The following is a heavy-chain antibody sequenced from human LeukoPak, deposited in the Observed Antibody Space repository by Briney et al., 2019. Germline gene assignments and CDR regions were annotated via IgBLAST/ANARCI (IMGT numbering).Heavy chain of an antibody. J-gene: IGHJ4*02. V-gene: IGHV4-39*07. CDR1: GGSITSSNYF. Sequence: SETLSLTCTASGGSITSSNYFWGWIRQPPGKGLEWIGSIYYSGSTYYNPSLKSRVTISVETSKIQFSLKLSSVTAADSAVYYCARDSCSSTSCRRKFDNWGQGTLVTVSS. CDR3: ARDSCSSTSCRRKFDN. D-gene: IGHD2-2*01. CDR2: IYYSGST.